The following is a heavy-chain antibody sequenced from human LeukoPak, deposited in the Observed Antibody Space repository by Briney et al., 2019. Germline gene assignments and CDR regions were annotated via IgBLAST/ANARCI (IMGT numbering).Heavy chain of an antibody. Sequence: ASVKVSCKASGYTFTGYYMHWVRQAPGQGLEWMGRINPNSGGTNYAQKFQGRVTMTRDTSISTVYMELSRLRSDDTAVYYCARGSRFLEWGFDYWGQGTLVTVSS. CDR1: GYTFTGYY. D-gene: IGHD3-3*01. V-gene: IGHV1-2*06. J-gene: IGHJ4*02. CDR2: INPNSGGT. CDR3: ARGSRFLEWGFDY.